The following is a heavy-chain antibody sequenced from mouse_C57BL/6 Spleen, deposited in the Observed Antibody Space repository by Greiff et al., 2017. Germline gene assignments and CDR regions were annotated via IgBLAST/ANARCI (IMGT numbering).Heavy chain of an antibody. CDR2: LLPGSGST. CDR1: GYTFTGYW. CDR3: ARSSYYSNYFDY. Sequence: VQLQQSGAELMKPGASVKLSCKATGYTFTGYWIEWVKQRPGHGLEWIGELLPGSGSTNSNEKFKGKATFTADTSSNTAYMQLSSLTTEDSAIYYCARSSYYSNYFDYWGQGTTLTVSS. J-gene: IGHJ2*01. D-gene: IGHD2-5*01. V-gene: IGHV1-9*01.